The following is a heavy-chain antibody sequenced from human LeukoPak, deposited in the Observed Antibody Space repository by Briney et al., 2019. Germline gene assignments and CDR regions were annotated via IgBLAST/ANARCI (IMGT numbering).Heavy chain of an antibody. CDR1: GFTFSSFG. D-gene: IGHD6-6*01. J-gene: IGHJ5*02. CDR2: LSFDGTTK. Sequence: GGSLRLSCAASGFTFSSFGMHWVRQAPGKGLEWVAVLSFDGTTKYYTDSVKGRFTISRDNAKNSLYLQMNSLRAEDTALYYCAKVPNGYSSSSAWGQGTLVTVSS. V-gene: IGHV3-30*18. CDR3: AKVPNGYSSSSA.